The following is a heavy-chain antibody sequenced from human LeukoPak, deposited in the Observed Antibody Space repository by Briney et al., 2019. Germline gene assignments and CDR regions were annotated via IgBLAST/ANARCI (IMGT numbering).Heavy chain of an antibody. V-gene: IGHV3-11*06. CDR2: ISSSSSYT. D-gene: IGHD3-10*01. CDR3: ARGEYYFDY. J-gene: IGHJ4*02. Sequence: GGSLRLSCAASGFTFSDYHMSWIRQAPGKGLEWVSYISSSSSYTKYADSVKGRFTISRDNAKNSLYLQMNSLRAEDTAVYYCARGEYYFDYWGQGTLVTVSS. CDR1: GFTFSDYH.